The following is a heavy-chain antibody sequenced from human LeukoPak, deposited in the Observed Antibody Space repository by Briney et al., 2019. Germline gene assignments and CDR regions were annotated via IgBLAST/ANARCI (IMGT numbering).Heavy chain of an antibody. CDR1: GFSFSNYG. J-gene: IGHJ3*02. CDR3: ARDSGTIRVLGAFDI. Sequence: GGSLRLSCVASGFSFSNYGMYWGRQAPGKGLEWVSYISSSSSNKYYADSVKGRFTISRDNAKNSLYLQMNSLRAEDTAVYYCARDSGTIRVLGAFDIWGQGTMVTVSS. CDR2: ISSSSSNK. V-gene: IGHV3-48*04. D-gene: IGHD1-7*01.